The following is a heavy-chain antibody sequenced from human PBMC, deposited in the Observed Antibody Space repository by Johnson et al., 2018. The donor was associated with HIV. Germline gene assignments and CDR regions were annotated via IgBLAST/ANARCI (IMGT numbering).Heavy chain of an antibody. CDR2: ISYAGSNK. V-gene: IGHV3-30*04. CDR3: ARGGVVHDGFDI. Sequence: QVQLVESGGGVVQPGRSLRLSCAASGFTFSSYAMHWVRQATGKGLAWVAVISYAGSNKYYADSVKGRFTISRDNSKNTLYLQMNTLRAEDTAVYYCARGGVVHDGFDIRGLGTMVTVSS. J-gene: IGHJ3*02. D-gene: IGHD2-8*01. CDR1: GFTFSSYA.